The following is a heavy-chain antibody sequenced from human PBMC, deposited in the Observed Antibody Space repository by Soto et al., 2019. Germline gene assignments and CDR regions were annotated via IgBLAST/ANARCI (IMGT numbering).Heavy chain of an antibody. D-gene: IGHD3-10*01. CDR3: ARTNGSGSYYRLEPGAFDI. V-gene: IGHV4-39*01. CDR1: GGSISSSSYY. CDR2: IYYSGST. Sequence: PSETLSLTCTVSGGSISSSSYYWGWIRQPPGKGLEWIGSIYYSGSTYYNPSLKSRVTISVDTSKNQFSLKLSSVTAADTAVYYCARTNGSGSYYRLEPGAFDIWGQGTMVTV. J-gene: IGHJ3*02.